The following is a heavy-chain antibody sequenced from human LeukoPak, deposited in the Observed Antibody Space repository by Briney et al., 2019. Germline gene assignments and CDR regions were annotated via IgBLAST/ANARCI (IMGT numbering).Heavy chain of an antibody. J-gene: IGHJ5*02. Sequence: SETLSLTCTVSGGSISSYYWSWIRQPPGKGLEWIGYIYYSGSTNYNPSLKSRVTISVDTSKNQFSLKLSSVTAADTAVYYCARHLRANWFDPWGQGTLVTVSS. CDR3: ARHLRANWFDP. CDR1: GGSISSYY. CDR2: IYYSGST. V-gene: IGHV4-59*08.